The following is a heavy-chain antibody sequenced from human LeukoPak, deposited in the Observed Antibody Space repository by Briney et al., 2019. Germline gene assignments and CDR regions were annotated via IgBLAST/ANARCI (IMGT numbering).Heavy chain of an antibody. CDR3: AKDWVTIFGVDIQGYDAFDI. J-gene: IGHJ3*02. CDR1: GFTFSSYG. D-gene: IGHD3-3*01. Sequence: PGGSLRLSCAASGFTFSSYGMHWVRQAPGKGLEWVAFIRYDGSNKYYADSVKGRFTISRDNSKNTLYLQMNSLRAEDTAVYYCAKDWVTIFGVDIQGYDAFDIWGQGTMVTVSS. V-gene: IGHV3-30*02. CDR2: IRYDGSNK.